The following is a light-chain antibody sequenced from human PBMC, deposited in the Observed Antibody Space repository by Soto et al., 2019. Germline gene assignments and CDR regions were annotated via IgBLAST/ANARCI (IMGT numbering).Light chain of an antibody. J-gene: IGKJ2*01. CDR1: QSINSY. V-gene: IGKV1-39*01. Sequence: DIQMTQSPSSLSASVGDRVTITCRASQSINSYLNWYQQKPGKAPKLLIYTASSLQSGVPSRFSGRGSGTDFTLRIGSLQPEDFATYYCQQSYSTPYTFGQGTKLEIK. CDR3: QQSYSTPYT. CDR2: TAS.